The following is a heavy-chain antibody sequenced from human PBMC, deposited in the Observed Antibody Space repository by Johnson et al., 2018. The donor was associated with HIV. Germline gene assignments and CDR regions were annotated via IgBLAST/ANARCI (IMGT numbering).Heavy chain of an antibody. J-gene: IGHJ3*02. CDR1: GFTFSSYG. D-gene: IGHD4-17*01. V-gene: IGHV3-30*02. Sequence: VQLVESGGGVVQPGGSLRLSCAASGFTFSSYGMHWVRQAPGKGLEWVAFIRYDGSNKYYADSVKGRFTISRDNSKNTLYLQMNSLRAEDTAVYYCAKRFPGGYGDYGAFDIWGQGTMVTVSS. CDR2: IRYDGSNK. CDR3: AKRFPGGYGDYGAFDI.